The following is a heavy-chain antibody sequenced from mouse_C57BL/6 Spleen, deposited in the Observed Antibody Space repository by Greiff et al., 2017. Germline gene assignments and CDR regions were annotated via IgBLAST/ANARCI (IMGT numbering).Heavy chain of an antibody. CDR3: ARRAYGSSYWYFDV. D-gene: IGHD1-1*01. V-gene: IGHV1-19*01. J-gene: IGHJ1*03. CDR1: GYTFTDYY. CDR2: INPYNGGT. Sequence: VQLQQSGPVLVKPGASVKMSCKASGYTFTDYYMNWVKQSHGKSLEWIGVINPYNGGTSYNQKFKGKATLTVDKSSSTAYMELNSLTSEDSAVXYCARRAYGSSYWYFDVWGTGTTVTVSS.